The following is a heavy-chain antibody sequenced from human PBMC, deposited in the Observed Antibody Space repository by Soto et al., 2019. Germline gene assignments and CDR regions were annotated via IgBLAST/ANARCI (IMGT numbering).Heavy chain of an antibody. V-gene: IGHV5-51*01. D-gene: IGHD2-15*01. CDR1: GYSFTSYW. Sequence: GESLKISCKGSGYSFTSYWIGWVRQMPGKGLEWMGIIYPGDSDTRYSPSFQGQVTISADKSISTAYLQWSSLKASDTAMYYCERRPCSGGSCYFNYYGMDVWGQGTTVTVSS. J-gene: IGHJ6*02. CDR3: ERRPCSGGSCYFNYYGMDV. CDR2: IYPGDSDT.